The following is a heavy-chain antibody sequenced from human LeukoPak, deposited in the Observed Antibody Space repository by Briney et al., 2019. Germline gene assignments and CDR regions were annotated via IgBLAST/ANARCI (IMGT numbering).Heavy chain of an antibody. CDR3: ARVSYSSGWFDY. V-gene: IGHV1-2*06. CDR1: GYTFTGYY. Sequence: ASVKVSCKASGYTFTGYYMHWVRQAPGQGLEWMGRINPNSGGTNYAQKFQGRVTTTRDTSISTAYMELSRLRSDDTAVYYCARVSYSSGWFDYWGQGTLVTVSS. J-gene: IGHJ4*02. D-gene: IGHD6-19*01. CDR2: INPNSGGT.